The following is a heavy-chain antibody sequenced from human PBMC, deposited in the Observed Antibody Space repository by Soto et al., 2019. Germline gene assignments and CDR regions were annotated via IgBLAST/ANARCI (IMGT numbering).Heavy chain of an antibody. J-gene: IGHJ5*01. Sequence: XXTLSLPFTVSGGSISSYYWRWIPQPPGKGLEWIGYIYYSGSTNYNPSLKSRVTISVDTSKNQVVLTMTNVDPMDTATYYCARGVRYCSRTNCPNCFDSWGQGTLVTVSS. V-gene: IGHV4-59*01. CDR1: GGSISSYY. CDR2: IYYSGST. D-gene: IGHD2-2*01. CDR3: ARGVRYCSRTNCPNCFDS.